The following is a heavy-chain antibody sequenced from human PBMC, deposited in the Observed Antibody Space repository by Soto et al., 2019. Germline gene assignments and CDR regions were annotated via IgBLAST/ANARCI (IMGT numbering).Heavy chain of an antibody. V-gene: IGHV2-5*02. CDR1: GFSLSTVEVG. J-gene: IGHJ5*02. Sequence: QITLKESGPTLVKPTQTLTLTCTFSGFSLSTVEVGVGWIRQPPGKALESLAIIYWDDDKRYSPSLKNRLTITKDTSKNQVVLTMTNMDPVDTATYSCARTLPPRWRFDPWGQGILVTVSS. D-gene: IGHD3-16*02. CDR3: ARTLPPRWRFDP. CDR2: IYWDDDK.